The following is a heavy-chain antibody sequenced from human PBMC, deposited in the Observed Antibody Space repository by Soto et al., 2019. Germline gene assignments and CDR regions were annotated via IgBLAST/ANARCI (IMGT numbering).Heavy chain of an antibody. CDR2: ISYDGSNK. J-gene: IGHJ4*02. CDR3: ARSHSSSWPDY. D-gene: IGHD6-13*01. V-gene: IGHV3-30-3*01. CDR1: GFTFSSYA. Sequence: GGSLRLSCAASGFTFSSYAMHWVRQAPGKGLEWVAVISYDGSNKYYADSVKGRFTISRDNSKNTLYLQMNSLRAEDTAVYYCARSHSSSWPDYWGQGTLVTVSS.